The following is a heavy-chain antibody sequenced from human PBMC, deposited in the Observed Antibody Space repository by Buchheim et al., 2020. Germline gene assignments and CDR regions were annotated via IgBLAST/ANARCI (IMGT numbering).Heavy chain of an antibody. CDR1: GASITGTKYY. J-gene: IGHJ4*02. Sequence: QLQLQESGPGLVKPSETLSLTCNVSGASITGTKYYWGWVRHPPAKGLEWIGSIDYGGSTNYSPSLKSRVTISVDASKNQFSLKLSAVTDADTALYYCARSLGVGDRVFFGFWGQGTL. CDR2: IDYGGST. V-gene: IGHV4-39*01. D-gene: IGHD3-16*01. CDR3: ARSLGVGDRVFFGF.